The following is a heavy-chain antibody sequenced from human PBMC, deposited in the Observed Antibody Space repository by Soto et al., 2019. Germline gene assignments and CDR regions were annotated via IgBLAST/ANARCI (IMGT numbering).Heavy chain of an antibody. CDR1: GFTFSSYA. CDR3: ARVIPPYDSSGYSTY. D-gene: IGHD3-22*01. V-gene: IGHV3-30-3*01. J-gene: IGHJ4*02. Sequence: QVQLVESGGGVVQPGRSLRLSCAASGFTFSSYAMHWVRQAPGKGLEWVAVISYDGSNKYYADSVKGRFTISRDNSKNSLYLQMTRLRAEDTALYYWARVIPPYDSSGYSTYWGQGTLVTVSS. CDR2: ISYDGSNK.